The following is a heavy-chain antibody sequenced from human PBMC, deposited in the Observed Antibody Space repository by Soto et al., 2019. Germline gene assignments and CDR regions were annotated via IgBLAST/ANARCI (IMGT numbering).Heavy chain of an antibody. CDR1: GFTFSSNA. CDR2: INSDGSST. Sequence: PGGSLRLSCAASGFTFSSNAMSWVRQAPGKGLEWVSRINSDGSSTSYADSVKGRFTISRDNAKNTLYLQMNSLRAEDTAVYYCAVAVAGPTAIGYWGQGTLVTVSS. CDR3: AVAVAGPTAIGY. J-gene: IGHJ4*02. D-gene: IGHD6-19*01. V-gene: IGHV3-74*01.